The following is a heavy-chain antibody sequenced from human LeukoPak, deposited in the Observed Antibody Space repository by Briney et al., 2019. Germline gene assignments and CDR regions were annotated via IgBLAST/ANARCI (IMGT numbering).Heavy chain of an antibody. J-gene: IGHJ4*02. CDR2: IYYTGTT. V-gene: IGHV4-39*07. CDR1: GGSIGRSSYY. Sequence: SETLSLTCSVSGGSIGRSSYYWGWLRQPPGKGLEWIGNIYYTGTTNYNPSLKSRVTISVDTSKSQFSLKLSSVTAADTAVYYCARVAAKTVDYWGQGTLVTVSS. D-gene: IGHD2-15*01. CDR3: ARVAAKTVDY.